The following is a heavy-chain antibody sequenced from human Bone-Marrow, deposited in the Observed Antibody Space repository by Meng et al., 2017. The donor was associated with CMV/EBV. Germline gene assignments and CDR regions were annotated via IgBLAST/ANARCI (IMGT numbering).Heavy chain of an antibody. CDR2: IIPIFGTA. CDR1: GYTFTGYY. D-gene: IGHD6-13*01. CDR3: ARANSSSWYGGDYYYYGMDV. Sequence: SVKVSCKASGYTFTGYYMHWVRQAPGKGLEWMGGIIPIFGTANYAQKFQGRVTITTDESTSTAYMELSSLRSEDTAVYYCARANSSSWYGGDYYYYGMDVWGQRTTVTVSS. J-gene: IGHJ6*02. V-gene: IGHV1-69*05.